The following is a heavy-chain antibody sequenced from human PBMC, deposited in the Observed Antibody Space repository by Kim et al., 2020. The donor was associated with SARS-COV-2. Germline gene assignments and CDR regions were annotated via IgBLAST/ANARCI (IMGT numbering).Heavy chain of an antibody. CDR1: GFTFSSYG. D-gene: IGHD6-13*01. CDR2: ISYDGSNK. V-gene: IGHV3-30*03. CDR3: AAALENDAFDI. J-gene: IGHJ3*02. Sequence: GGSLRLSCAASGFTFSSYGMHWVRQAPGKGLEWVAVISYDGSNKYYADSVKGRFTISRDNSKNTLYLQMNSLRAEDTAVYYCAAALENDAFDIWGQGTMVTVSS.